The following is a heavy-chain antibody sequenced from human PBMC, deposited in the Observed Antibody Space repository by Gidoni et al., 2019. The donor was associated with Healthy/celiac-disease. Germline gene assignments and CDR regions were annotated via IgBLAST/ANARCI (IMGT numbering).Heavy chain of an antibody. CDR1: GYTSTSNL. CDR3: ARDYYDSSGYPDY. J-gene: IGHJ4*02. CDR2: INPSGGST. V-gene: IGHV1-46*01. D-gene: IGHD3-22*01. Sequence: QVQLVQSGAEVTKPGASVKVSCKASGYTSTSNLMHWVRQAPGHELEWMGIINPSGGSTSYAQKFQGRVTMTRDTSTSTVYMELSSLRSEDTAVYYCARDYYDSSGYPDYWGQGTLVTVSS.